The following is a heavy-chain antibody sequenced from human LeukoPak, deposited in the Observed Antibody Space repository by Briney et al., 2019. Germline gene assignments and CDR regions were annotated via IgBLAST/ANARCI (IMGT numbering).Heavy chain of an antibody. CDR1: GFTFSSYR. V-gene: IGHV3-21*01. CDR2: ISSSSSYI. J-gene: IGHJ6*03. CDR3: ARVTGDYYYMDV. Sequence: GGSLRLSCAASGFTFSSYRMNWVRQAPGKGLEWVSSISSSSSYIYYADSVKGRFTISRDNAKNSLYLQMNSLRAEDTAVYYCARVTGDYYYMDVWGKGTTVTVSS. D-gene: IGHD3-16*01.